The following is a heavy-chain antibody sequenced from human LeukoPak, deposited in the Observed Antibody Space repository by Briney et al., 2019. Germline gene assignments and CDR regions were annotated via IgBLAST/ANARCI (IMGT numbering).Heavy chain of an antibody. CDR2: IKSKTNGETI. V-gene: IGHV3-15*01. CDR3: SAGYSGSHNQ. CDR1: GFSFSDAW. Sequence: PGGSLRLSCAGSGFSFSDAWMNWVRQAPGKALEWVGLIKSKTNGETIVYAAPGKARFTISRDDSKNPLYMKLDSLKTDDTSVSYCSAGYSGSHNQWSEGTLVTVSS. J-gene: IGHJ4*02. D-gene: IGHD1-26*01.